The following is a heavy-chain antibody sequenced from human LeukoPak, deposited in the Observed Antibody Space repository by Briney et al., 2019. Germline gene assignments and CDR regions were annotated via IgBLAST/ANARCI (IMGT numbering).Heavy chain of an antibody. Sequence: PGGSLRLSCAASGFTFSSYAMSWVRQAPGKGLEWVSAISGSGGSTYYADSVKGRFTISRDNSKNTLYLQMNSLRAEDTAVYYCARSQTWGYYFDYWGQGTLVTVSS. J-gene: IGHJ4*02. CDR2: ISGSGGST. D-gene: IGHD3-16*01. V-gene: IGHV3-23*01. CDR3: ARSQTWGYYFDY. CDR1: GFTFSSYA.